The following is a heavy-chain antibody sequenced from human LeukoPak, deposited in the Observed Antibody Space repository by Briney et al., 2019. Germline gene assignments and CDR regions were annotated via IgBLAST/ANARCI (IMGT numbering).Heavy chain of an antibody. D-gene: IGHD6-6*01. Sequence: ASVKVSCKASGYTFTTYYMHWVRQAPGQGLEWMGIINPTGGSTTYAQKFQGRVTMTRDTSTSTVYMELSSLRSDDTAVYYCARTAARRFDYWGQGTLVTVSS. V-gene: IGHV1-46*01. CDR3: ARTAARRFDY. CDR1: GYTFTTYY. J-gene: IGHJ4*02. CDR2: INPTGGST.